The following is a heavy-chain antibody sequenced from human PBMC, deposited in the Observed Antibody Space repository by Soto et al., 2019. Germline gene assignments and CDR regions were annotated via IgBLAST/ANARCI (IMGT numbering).Heavy chain of an antibody. J-gene: IGHJ4*02. V-gene: IGHV1-69*13. CDR1: GGTFSSYA. D-gene: IGHD3-10*01. Sequence: ASVKVSCKASGGTFSSYAISWVRQAPGQGLEWMGGIIPIFGTANYAQKFQGRVTITADESTSTAYMELSSLRSEDTAVYYCARDRRRFGEPPGDYWGQGTLVTVSS. CDR3: ARDRRRFGEPPGDY. CDR2: IIPIFGTA.